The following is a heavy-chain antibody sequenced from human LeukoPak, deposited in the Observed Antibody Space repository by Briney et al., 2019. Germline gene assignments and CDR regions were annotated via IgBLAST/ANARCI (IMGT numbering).Heavy chain of an antibody. V-gene: IGHV4-39*01. J-gene: IGHJ4*02. D-gene: IGHD6-13*01. Sequence: SETLSLTCTVSGGSISSSSYYWGWIRQPPGKGLEGIGSIYYSGSTYYNPSLKSRVTISVDTSKNQFSLKLSSVTAADTAVYYCARVTGYTIEDYFDYWGQGTLVTVSS. CDR1: GGSISSSSYY. CDR3: ARVTGYTIEDYFDY. CDR2: IYYSGST.